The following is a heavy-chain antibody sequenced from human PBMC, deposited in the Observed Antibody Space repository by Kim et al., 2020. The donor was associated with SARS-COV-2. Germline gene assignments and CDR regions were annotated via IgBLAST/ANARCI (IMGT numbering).Heavy chain of an antibody. J-gene: IGHJ5*02. D-gene: IGHD6-19*01. CDR3: ARGPPAQWLVERSESKNWFDP. CDR1: GGSFSGYY. Sequence: SETLSLTCAVYGGSFSGYYWSWIRQPPGKGLEWIGEINHSGSTNYNPSLKSRVTISVDTSKNQFSLKLSSVTAADTAVYYCARGPPAQWLVERSESKNWFDPWGQGTLVTVSS. V-gene: IGHV4-34*01. CDR2: INHSGST.